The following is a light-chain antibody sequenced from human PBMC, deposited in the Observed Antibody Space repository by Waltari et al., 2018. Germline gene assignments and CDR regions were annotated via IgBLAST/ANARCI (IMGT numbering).Light chain of an antibody. CDR3: QQYDAYPYT. CDR2: EAS. CDR1: QNIDNW. V-gene: IGKV1-5*03. J-gene: IGKJ2*01. Sequence: DIQMTQSPSILSASIGDRVTITCRASQNIDNWLSWYQQKPGRAPNLLISEASNLESGVPSRFSGSGSGTEFTLTINSLQPDDFATYYCQQYDAYPYTFGQGAKLEIK.